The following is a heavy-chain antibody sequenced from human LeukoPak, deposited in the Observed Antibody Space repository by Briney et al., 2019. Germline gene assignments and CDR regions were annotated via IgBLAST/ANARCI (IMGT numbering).Heavy chain of an antibody. D-gene: IGHD4-17*01. V-gene: IGHV3-30*03. Sequence: GGSLRLSCAASGFTFSSYGMHWVRQAPGKGLEWVAVISYDGSNKYYADSVKGRFTISRDNAKNSLYLQMNSLRAEDTAVYYCARGTVTPNFDYWGQGTLVTVSS. CDR1: GFTFSSYG. CDR3: ARGTVTPNFDY. CDR2: ISYDGSNK. J-gene: IGHJ4*02.